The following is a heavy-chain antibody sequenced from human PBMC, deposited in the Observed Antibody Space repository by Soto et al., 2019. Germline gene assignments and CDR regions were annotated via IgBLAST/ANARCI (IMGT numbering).Heavy chain of an antibody. V-gene: IGHV3-7*01. D-gene: IGHD6-13*01. CDR2: IKQDGSEE. J-gene: IGHJ6*02. Sequence: EVQLVESGGGLVQPGGSLRLSCVDSGFTFSSYWMSWVCQAPVKRLECVGNIKQDGSEENYVDSLKGRFTISRDNAKNSMYLQMNSLIAEDTAVYYCARIAATGRGWDVWGQGTTVVVSS. CDR3: ARIAATGRGWDV. CDR1: GFTFSSYW.